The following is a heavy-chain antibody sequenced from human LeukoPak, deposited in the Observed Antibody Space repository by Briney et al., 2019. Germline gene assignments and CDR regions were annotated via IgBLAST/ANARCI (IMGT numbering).Heavy chain of an antibody. CDR1: GFTFSSYA. CDR2: INQDGSEK. CDR3: ARDASGSFYDY. Sequence: GGSLRLSCAASGFTFSSYAMSWVRKAPGKGLEWVANINQDGSEKYYVDSVKGRFTISRDNAKNSLYLQMDSLRAEDTAIYYCARDASGSFYDYWGQGTLVTVSS. J-gene: IGHJ4*02. V-gene: IGHV3-7*01. D-gene: IGHD1-26*01.